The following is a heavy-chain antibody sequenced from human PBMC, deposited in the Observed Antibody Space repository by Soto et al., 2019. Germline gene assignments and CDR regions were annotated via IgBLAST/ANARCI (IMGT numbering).Heavy chain of an antibody. CDR2: ISGSGGST. J-gene: IGHJ4*02. CDR1: GFTFDDYG. D-gene: IGHD3-22*01. V-gene: IGHV3-23*01. Sequence: PGGSLRLSCAASGFTFDDYGMSWVRQAPGKGLEWVSAISGSGGSTYYADSVKGRFTISRDNSKNTLYLQMNSLRAEDTAVYYCATIARGGYYDSSGYSIDYWGQGTLVTVSS. CDR3: ATIARGGYYDSSGYSIDY.